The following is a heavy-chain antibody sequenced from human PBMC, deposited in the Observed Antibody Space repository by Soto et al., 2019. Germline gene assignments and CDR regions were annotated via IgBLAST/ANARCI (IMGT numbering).Heavy chain of an antibody. Sequence: GGSLKLSCAASGFTFSSYWMSWVRQAPGKGLEWVANIKQDGSEKYYVDSVKGRFTISRDNAKNSLYLQMNSLRAEDTAVYYCASQLGSWYYFDYWGQGTLVTVSS. V-gene: IGHV3-7*01. D-gene: IGHD6-13*01. CDR3: ASQLGSWYYFDY. J-gene: IGHJ4*02. CDR2: IKQDGSEK. CDR1: GFTFSSYW.